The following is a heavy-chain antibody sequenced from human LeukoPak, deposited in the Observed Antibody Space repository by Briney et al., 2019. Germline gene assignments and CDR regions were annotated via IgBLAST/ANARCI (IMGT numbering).Heavy chain of an antibody. Sequence: GGSLRLSCAASGFTFDDYGMSWVRQAPGKGLEWVSGINWNGGSTGYADSVKGRFTISRDNAKNSLYLQMNSLRAEDTALYYCAGGAYDSSGYCFIRDYYYYYMDVWGKGTTVTVSS. CDR1: GFTFDDYG. D-gene: IGHD3-22*01. J-gene: IGHJ6*03. CDR2: INWNGGST. V-gene: IGHV3-20*04. CDR3: AGGAYDSSGYCFIRDYYYYYMDV.